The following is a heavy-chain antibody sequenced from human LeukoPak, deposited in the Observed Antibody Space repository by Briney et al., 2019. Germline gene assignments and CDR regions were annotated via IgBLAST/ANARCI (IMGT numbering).Heavy chain of an antibody. V-gene: IGHV3-48*01. Sequence: GGSLRLSCAASGFTFSSYSMNWVRQAPGKGLGWVSYISSSSSTTYYADSVRGRFTISRDNAKNSLYLQMNSLRAGDTAMYYCARDENSWNDDGDYWGQGTLVTVSS. J-gene: IGHJ4*02. D-gene: IGHD1-1*01. CDR1: GFTFSSYS. CDR2: ISSSSSTT. CDR3: ARDENSWNDDGDY.